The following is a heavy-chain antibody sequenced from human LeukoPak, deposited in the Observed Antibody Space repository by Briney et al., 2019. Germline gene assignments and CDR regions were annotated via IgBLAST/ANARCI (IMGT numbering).Heavy chain of an antibody. CDR3: ARRWPHSSGYYLFDY. CDR1: GGTFSSHG. V-gene: IGHV1-69*05. Sequence: ASVKVSCKASGGTFSSHGFGWVRQAPGQGLEWMGGIIPIFGATNYAQKFQGRVTITTDDSTSTGYMELSSLRSEDTAVYYCARRWPHSSGYYLFDYWGQGTLVTVSS. D-gene: IGHD3-22*01. CDR2: IIPIFGAT. J-gene: IGHJ4*02.